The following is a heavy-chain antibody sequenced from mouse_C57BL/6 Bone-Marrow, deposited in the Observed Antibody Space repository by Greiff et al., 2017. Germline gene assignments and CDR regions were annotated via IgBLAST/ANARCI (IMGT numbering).Heavy chain of an antibody. CDR2: IYPRDGST. D-gene: IGHD1-1*01. J-gene: IGHJ1*03. Sequence: VQLQASGPELVKPGASVKLSCKASGYTFPSYDINWVKQRPGQGLEWIGWIYPRDGSTKYNEKFKGKATLTVEPSSSTAYMERHSLTSEDSAVYFCSRCYGSSYWYFDVWGTGTTVTVSS. CDR3: SRCYGSSYWYFDV. V-gene: IGHV1-85*01. CDR1: GYTFPSYD.